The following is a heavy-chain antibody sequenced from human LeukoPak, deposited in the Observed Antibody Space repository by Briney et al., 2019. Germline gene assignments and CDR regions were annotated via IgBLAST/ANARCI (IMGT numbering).Heavy chain of an antibody. CDR1: GGTFISYA. V-gene: IGHV1-69*01. D-gene: IGHD3-10*02. CDR3: ARWEGVRDGEPFDY. Sequence: SVKVSCKASGGTFISYAISWVRQAPGQGLEWMGGIVPIFGAANYSQKFQGRVTITADESTSTAYMELSSLRSDDTAVYYCARWEGVRDGEPFDYWGQGTLVTVSS. J-gene: IGHJ4*02. CDR2: IVPIFGAA.